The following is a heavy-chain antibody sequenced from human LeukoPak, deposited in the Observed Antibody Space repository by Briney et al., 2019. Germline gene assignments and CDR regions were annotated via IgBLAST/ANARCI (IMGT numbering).Heavy chain of an antibody. CDR3: ARGLMGGYPRFDH. D-gene: IGHD2-8*01. CDR2: IIPIFGTA. CDR1: GGTFSSYA. Sequence: SVKVSCKASGGTFSSYAISWVRQAPGQGLEWMGGIIPIFGTANYAQKFQGRVTITADKSTSTAYMELSSLRAEDTAVYYCARGLMGGYPRFDHWGQGTLVTVSS. V-gene: IGHV1-69*06. J-gene: IGHJ4*02.